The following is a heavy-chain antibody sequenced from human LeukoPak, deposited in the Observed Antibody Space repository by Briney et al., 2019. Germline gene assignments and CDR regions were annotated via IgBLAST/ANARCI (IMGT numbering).Heavy chain of an antibody. D-gene: IGHD1-26*01. J-gene: IGHJ6*03. CDR2: IYYRGST. CDR1: GCSLSSYY. CDR3: ARDRPGGRYYTDV. Sequence: SDTLSLTCTDSGCSLSSYYWRWIRQPPGKGLEWIGYIYYRGSTHYHPSLTSRVTISVDASKKQSSLTQSSVTAPDAAVYYFARDRPGGRYYTDVGGKGTTVTVSS. V-gene: IGHV4-59*12.